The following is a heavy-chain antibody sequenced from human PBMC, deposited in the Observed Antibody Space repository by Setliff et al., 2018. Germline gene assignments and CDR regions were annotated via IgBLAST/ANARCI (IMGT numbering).Heavy chain of an antibody. CDR3: ARSGTYRYFDL. Sequence: SETLSLTCTVSGGSINSGVYYWSWIRQHPGKGLEWIGYVYYSGNTHYNPSLKGLATISVDTSQNQFSLKLNSVTAADTAVYYCARSGTYRYFDLWGRGTLVTVS. CDR2: VYYSGNT. V-gene: IGHV4-31*01. CDR1: GGSINSGVYY. D-gene: IGHD1-26*01. J-gene: IGHJ2*01.